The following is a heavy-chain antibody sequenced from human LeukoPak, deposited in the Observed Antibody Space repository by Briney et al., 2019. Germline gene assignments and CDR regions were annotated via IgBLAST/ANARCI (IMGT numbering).Heavy chain of an antibody. CDR1: GYTFTSYY. CDR3: ARDLIAARPPTSTMDYGMDV. J-gene: IGHJ6*02. Sequence: ASVKVSCKASGYTFTSYYMHWVRQAPGQGLGWMGIINPSGGSTSYAQKFQGRVTMTRDTSTSTVYMELSSLRSEDTAVYYCARDLIAARPPTSTMDYGMDVWGQGTTVTVSS. D-gene: IGHD6-6*01. CDR2: INPSGGST. V-gene: IGHV1-46*01.